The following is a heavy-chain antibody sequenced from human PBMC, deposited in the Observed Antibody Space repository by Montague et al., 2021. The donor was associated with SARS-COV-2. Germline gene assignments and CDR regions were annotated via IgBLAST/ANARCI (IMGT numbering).Heavy chain of an antibody. CDR1: SGSLRNYY. V-gene: IGHV4-34*01. CDR3: ARAGSQRFFEF. D-gene: IGHD1-1*01. Sequence: SKTLSLTCAVTSGSLRNYYWSWIRQPPGKGLEWIGEIRLPGGSNYNPSLKGRVTTSLDTSNNQVSLSLNSVTAADTAVYYCARAGSQRFFEFWGRGTLVTVSS. CDR2: IRLPGGS. J-gene: IGHJ2*01.